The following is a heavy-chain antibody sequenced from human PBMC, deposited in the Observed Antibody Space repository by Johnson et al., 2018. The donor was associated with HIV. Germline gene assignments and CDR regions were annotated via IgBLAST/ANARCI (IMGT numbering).Heavy chain of an antibody. J-gene: IGHJ3*02. Sequence: QVQLVESGGGVVQPERSLRLSCAASEFSFSTYAMRWVRQAPGKGLEGVAVISDDGSNKYYADSLKGRFTISRDNSKNTLYLEMNSLRAEDTAVYYCTRLPSGYSRDAFDIWGQGTMVTVSS. CDR1: EFSFSTYA. CDR3: TRLPSGYSRDAFDI. V-gene: IGHV3-30*04. D-gene: IGHD5-18*01. CDR2: ISDDGSNK.